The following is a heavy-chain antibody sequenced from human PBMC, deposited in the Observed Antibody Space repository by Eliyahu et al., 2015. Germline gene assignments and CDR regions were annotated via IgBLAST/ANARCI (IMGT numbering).Heavy chain of an antibody. Sequence: QXQLVESGGGVVQPGRSXRLSXAASGXSXXNYGMHWVRQAPDXGLEWVAIIWYDGNKKYYADSVKGRFTISRDNYKNTLYLQMNSLRAEDTAVYYCARSFTYSSSWYSPDYWGQGTLVTVSS. D-gene: IGHD6-13*01. CDR3: ARSFTYSSSWYSPDY. CDR2: IWYDGNKK. J-gene: IGHJ4*02. V-gene: IGHV3-33*01. CDR1: GXSXXNYG.